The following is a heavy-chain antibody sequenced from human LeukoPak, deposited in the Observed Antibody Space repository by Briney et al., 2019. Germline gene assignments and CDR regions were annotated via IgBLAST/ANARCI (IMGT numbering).Heavy chain of an antibody. J-gene: IGHJ4*02. CDR2: INPSGGST. D-gene: IGHD6-13*01. CDR1: GYTFTSYY. Sequence: GASVKVSCKASGYTFTSYYMHWVRQAPGQGLEWMGIINPSGGSTSYAQKFQGRVTMTRDMSTSTVYMELSSLRSDDTAVYYCARAIAGAGSKGYFDYWGQGTLVTVSS. V-gene: IGHV1-46*01. CDR3: ARAIAGAGSKGYFDY.